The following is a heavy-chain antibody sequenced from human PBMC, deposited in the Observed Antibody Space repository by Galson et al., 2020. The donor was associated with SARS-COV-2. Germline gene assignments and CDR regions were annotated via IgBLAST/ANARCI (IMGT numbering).Heavy chain of an antibody. J-gene: IGHJ4*02. Sequence: QAPGKGLEWVSSISSSSSYIYYADSVKGRFTISRDNAKNSLYLQMNSLRAEDTAVYYCARDPGRAGYWGQGTLVTVSS. CDR2: ISSSSSYI. CDR3: ARDPGRAGY. D-gene: IGHD3-10*01. V-gene: IGHV3-21*01.